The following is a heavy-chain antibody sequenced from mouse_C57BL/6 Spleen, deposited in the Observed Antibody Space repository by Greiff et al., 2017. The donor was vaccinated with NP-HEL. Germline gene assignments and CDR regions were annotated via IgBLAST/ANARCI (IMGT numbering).Heavy chain of an antibody. CDR3: AREDYGNHVGFAY. CDR1: GYAFTNYL. J-gene: IGHJ3*01. Sequence: QVQLKESGAELVRPGTSVKVSCKASGYAFTNYLIEWVKQRPGQGLEWIGVINPGSGGTNYNEKFKGKAPLTADKSSTTAYMQLSSLTSEDSAVYFCAREDYGNHVGFAYWGQGTLVTVSA. D-gene: IGHD2-1*01. V-gene: IGHV1-54*01. CDR2: INPGSGGT.